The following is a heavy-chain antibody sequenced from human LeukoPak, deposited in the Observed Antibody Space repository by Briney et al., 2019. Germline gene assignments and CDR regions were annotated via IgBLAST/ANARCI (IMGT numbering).Heavy chain of an antibody. CDR2: INAGNDNT. CDR1: GYTFASYA. J-gene: IGHJ5*02. CDR3: ARANYGSGTRWFDP. D-gene: IGHD3-10*01. V-gene: IGHV1-3*01. Sequence: ASVKVSCKASGYTFASYAMHWVRQAPGRGLEWMGWINAGNDNTKYSQKFQGRVTITRDTSASTVYMELSSLRSEDTAVYYCARANYGSGTRWFDPWGQGTLVIVSS.